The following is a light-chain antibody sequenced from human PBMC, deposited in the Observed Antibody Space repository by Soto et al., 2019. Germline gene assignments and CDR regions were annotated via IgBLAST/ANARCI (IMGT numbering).Light chain of an antibody. CDR2: ELS. Sequence: QSALTPPASVYGSPGQSITISCTGTSSDVVGYNYVSWYHQNPGKAPKLMISELSNRPSGVSNRFSGSKSGNTASLTISGLQAEDEADYYCSSYTSSSTHWVFGGGTKLPVL. CDR3: SSYTSSSTHWV. J-gene: IGLJ3*02. CDR1: SSDVVGYNY. V-gene: IGLV2-14*01.